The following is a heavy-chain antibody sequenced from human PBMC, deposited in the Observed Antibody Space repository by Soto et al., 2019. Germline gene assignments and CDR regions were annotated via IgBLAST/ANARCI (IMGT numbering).Heavy chain of an antibody. V-gene: IGHV4-34*01. J-gene: IGHJ6*02. CDR2: INHSGST. Sequence: QVQLQQWGAGLLKPSETLSLTCAVYGGSFSGYYWSWIRQPPGKGLEWIGEINHSGSTNYKPSLKSRVTISVDTYKNQFSLKLSSVTAADTAVYYCARIARWKTQNTMDVWGQGTTVTVSS. CDR3: ARIARWKTQNTMDV. CDR1: GGSFSGYY. D-gene: IGHD1-1*01.